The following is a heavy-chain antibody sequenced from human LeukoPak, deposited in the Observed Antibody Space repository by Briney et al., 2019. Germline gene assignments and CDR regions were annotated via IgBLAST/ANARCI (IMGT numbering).Heavy chain of an antibody. Sequence: GGSLRLSCAASGFTFSSYAMHWVRQARGKGLEWVAVISYDGSDKYYADSVQGRFTISRDYSKNTLYLQMNSLRVEDTAVYYCAREATSYYVYYFDYWGQGTLVTVSS. CDR2: ISYDGSDK. V-gene: IGHV3-30*04. CDR3: AREATSYYVYYFDY. D-gene: IGHD1-26*01. J-gene: IGHJ4*02. CDR1: GFTFSSYA.